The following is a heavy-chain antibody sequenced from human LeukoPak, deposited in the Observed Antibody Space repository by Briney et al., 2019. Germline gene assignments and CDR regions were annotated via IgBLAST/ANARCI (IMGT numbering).Heavy chain of an antibody. Sequence: ASVKVSCKASGYTFTSYGISWVRQAPGQGLEWMGWISAYNGNTNYAQKLQGRVTMTTDTSTSTVYMELRSLRSDDTAVYYCARDSTFDYYDSSGYYYPAIDYWGQGTLVTVSS. J-gene: IGHJ4*02. CDR1: GYTFTSYG. CDR2: ISAYNGNT. CDR3: ARDSTFDYYDSSGYYYPAIDY. D-gene: IGHD3-22*01. V-gene: IGHV1-18*01.